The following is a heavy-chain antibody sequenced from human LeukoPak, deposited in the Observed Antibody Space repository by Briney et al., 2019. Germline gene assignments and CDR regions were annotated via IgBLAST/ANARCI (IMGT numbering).Heavy chain of an antibody. J-gene: IGHJ4*02. D-gene: IGHD4-23*01. CDR3: ARDYGGNSFDY. Sequence: SETLSLTCTISGYSISSGHYWGWIRQPPGKGLEWIGSIYHSGSSYYNPSLKSRVTISVDTSKNQFSLKVSSVTAADTAVYYCARDYGGNSFDYWGQGTLVTVSS. V-gene: IGHV4-38-2*02. CDR2: IYHSGSS. CDR1: GYSISSGHY.